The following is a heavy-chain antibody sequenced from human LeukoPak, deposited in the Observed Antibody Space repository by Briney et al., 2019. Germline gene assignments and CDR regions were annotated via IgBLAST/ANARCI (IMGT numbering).Heavy chain of an antibody. CDR3: ARVIRRFGEFSSVY. V-gene: IGHV3-21*01. CDR1: GFTFSRYD. J-gene: IGHJ4*02. D-gene: IGHD3-10*01. Sequence: GGSLRLSCAASGFTFSRYDMNWVRQAPGKGLEWVSSISSSSTYIYYADSVKGRFTISRDNSKNSLYLQMNSLRDEDTVVYYCARVIRRFGEFSSVYWGQGTLVTVSS. CDR2: ISSSSTYI.